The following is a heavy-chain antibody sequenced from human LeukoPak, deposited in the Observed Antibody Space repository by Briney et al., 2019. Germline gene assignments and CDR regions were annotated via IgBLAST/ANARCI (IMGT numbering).Heavy chain of an antibody. CDR3: ARDHIEVAPGGMDV. Sequence: PGRSLRLSCAASGFTFSSYAMHWVRQAPGKGLEWVAVISYDGSNKYYADSVKGRFTISRDNSKNTLYLQMNSLRAEDTAVYYCARDHIEVAPGGMDVWGQGTTVTVSS. V-gene: IGHV3-30-3*01. D-gene: IGHD2-21*01. CDR2: ISYDGSNK. J-gene: IGHJ6*02. CDR1: GFTFSSYA.